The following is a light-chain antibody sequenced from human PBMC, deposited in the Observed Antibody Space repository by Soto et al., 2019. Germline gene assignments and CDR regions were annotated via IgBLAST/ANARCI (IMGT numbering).Light chain of an antibody. CDR2: AAS. V-gene: IGKV1-8*01. Sequence: IQMTQSPYSLSESVGDRVTINCLASQDISSWLAWYQQKPGKAPELLIYAASTLQSGVPSRFSGSGSGTDFTLTISCLQSEDFATYYCQQYYSFPRTFGQGTKVDI. CDR3: QQYYSFPRT. CDR1: QDISSW. J-gene: IGKJ1*01.